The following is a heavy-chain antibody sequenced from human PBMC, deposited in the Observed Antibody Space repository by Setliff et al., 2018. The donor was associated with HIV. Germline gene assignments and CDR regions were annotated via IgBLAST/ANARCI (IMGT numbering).Heavy chain of an antibody. CDR2: IYHSGST. D-gene: IGHD2-21*01. Sequence: PSETLSLTCAVSGGSISSSNWWSWVRQPPGKGLEWIGEIYHSGSTNYNPSLKSRVAISVDTSKNQFSLKLSSVTAEDTAVYFCARDPVSDNSATPYYFDYWGQGTLVTVSS. CDR1: GGSISSSNW. CDR3: ARDPVSDNSATPYYFDY. J-gene: IGHJ4*02. V-gene: IGHV4-4*02.